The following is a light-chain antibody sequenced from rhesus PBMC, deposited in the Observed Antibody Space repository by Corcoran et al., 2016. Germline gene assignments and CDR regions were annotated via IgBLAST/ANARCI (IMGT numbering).Light chain of an antibody. V-gene: IGKV1S15*01. CDR3: QHGYGTPFT. J-gene: IGKJ3*01. CDR1: QGISNN. CDR2: YAS. Sequence: DIQMTQSPSSLSASVGDTVTITCRASQGISNNLAWYQQKPGKVPKLLIYYASTLQSGVPSRFSGIRSGTDFTLTISSLQPEDFATYYCQHGYGTPFTFGPGTKLDIK.